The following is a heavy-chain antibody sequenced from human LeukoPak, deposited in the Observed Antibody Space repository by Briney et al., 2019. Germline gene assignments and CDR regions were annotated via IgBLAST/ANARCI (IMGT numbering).Heavy chain of an antibody. D-gene: IGHD4-17*01. CDR2: INPSGGGT. V-gene: IGHV1-46*01. Sequence: ASVKVSCKASGYTFTNYYMHWVRQAPGQGLEWMGIINPSGGGTSYAQKFQGRLTMTRDTSTSTVYMEVNNLRSEDTAMYYCAREDYGDHCFDYWGQGTLVTVSS. CDR1: GYTFTNYY. J-gene: IGHJ4*02. CDR3: AREDYGDHCFDY.